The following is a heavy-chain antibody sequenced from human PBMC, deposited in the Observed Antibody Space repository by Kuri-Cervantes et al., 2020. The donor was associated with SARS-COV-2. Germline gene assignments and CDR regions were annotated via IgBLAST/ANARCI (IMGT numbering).Heavy chain of an antibody. Sequence: ASVKVSCKASGYTFTSYYMHWVRQAPGQGLEWMGIINPSGGSTSYAQKFQGRVTMTRDTSTSTVYMELSSLRSEDTAVCYCAREDIVVVPAYYDDAFDIWGQGTMVTVSS. CDR2: INPSGGST. J-gene: IGHJ3*02. CDR1: GYTFTSYY. CDR3: AREDIVVVPAYYDDAFDI. D-gene: IGHD2-2*01. V-gene: IGHV1-46*01.